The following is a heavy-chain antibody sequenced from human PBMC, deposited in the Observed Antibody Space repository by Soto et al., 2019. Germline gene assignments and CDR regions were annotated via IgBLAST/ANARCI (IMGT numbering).Heavy chain of an antibody. CDR1: GFTFSSYG. CDR3: AKGSGWYCLFDY. CDR2: ISYDGSNK. Sequence: QVQLVESGGGVVQPGRSLRLSCAASGFTFSSYGMHWVRQAPGKGLECVAVISYDGSNKYYAASVKGRFTISRDNSKNTLYLQMNSLRAKDTAVYYCAKGSGWYCLFDYWGQGTLVTVSS. V-gene: IGHV3-30*18. D-gene: IGHD6-19*01. J-gene: IGHJ4*02.